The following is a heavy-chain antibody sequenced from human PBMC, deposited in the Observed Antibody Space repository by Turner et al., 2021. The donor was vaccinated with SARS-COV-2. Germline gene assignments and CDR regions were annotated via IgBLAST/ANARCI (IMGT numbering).Heavy chain of an antibody. D-gene: IGHD3-22*01. CDR2: MIPILGIA. V-gene: IGHV1-69*04. J-gene: IGHJ4*02. Sequence: VQLVKSGAVVTKPGSSVKVYCKASGGTFSSYAINWVRQAPGQGPEWMGRMIPILGIANYAQKFQGRVTITADKSTSTAYMELSSLRSEDTAVYYCARAKLYYYDSSGYQYYFDYWGQGTLVTVSS. CDR3: ARAKLYYYDSSGYQYYFDY. CDR1: GGTFSSYA.